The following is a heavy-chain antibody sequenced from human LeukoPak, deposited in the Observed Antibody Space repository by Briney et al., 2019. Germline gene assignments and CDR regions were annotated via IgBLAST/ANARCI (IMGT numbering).Heavy chain of an antibody. CDR1: GGSISSYY. D-gene: IGHD3-3*01. J-gene: IGHJ4*02. CDR2: IYYSGST. Sequence: SETLSLTCTVSGGSISSYYWSWIRQPPGKGLECIGYIYYSGSTNYNPSLKSRVTISVDTSKNQFSLKLSSVTAADTAVYYCARSGRTIFGVVIPFDYWGQGTLVTVSS. CDR3: ARSGRTIFGVVIPFDY. V-gene: IGHV4-59*08.